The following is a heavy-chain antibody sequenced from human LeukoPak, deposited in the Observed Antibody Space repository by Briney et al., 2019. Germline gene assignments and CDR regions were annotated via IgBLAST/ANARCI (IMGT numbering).Heavy chain of an antibody. D-gene: IGHD2-2*01. J-gene: IGHJ5*02. CDR1: GGSISSGGYS. V-gene: IGHV4-30-2*01. Sequence: SETLSLTCAVSGGSISSGGYSWSWIRQPPGKGLEWIGYIYHSGSTYYNPPLKSRVTTSVDRSKNQFSLKLSSVTAADTAVYYCARASAMGANWFDPWGQGTLVTVSS. CDR2: IYHSGST. CDR3: ARASAMGANWFDP.